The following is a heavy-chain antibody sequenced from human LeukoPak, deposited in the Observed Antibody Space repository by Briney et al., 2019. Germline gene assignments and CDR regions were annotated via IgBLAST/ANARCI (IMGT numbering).Heavy chain of an antibody. Sequence: GGSLRLSCAASEFSVGSNYMTWVRQAPGKGLEWVSLIYSGGSTYYADSVKGRFTISRDNSKNTLYLQMNSLRAEDTAVYYCAELGITMIGGVWGKGTTVTNSS. D-gene: IGHD3-10*02. CDR3: AELGITMIGGV. J-gene: IGHJ6*04. CDR2: IYSGGST. CDR1: EFSVGSNY. V-gene: IGHV3-66*01.